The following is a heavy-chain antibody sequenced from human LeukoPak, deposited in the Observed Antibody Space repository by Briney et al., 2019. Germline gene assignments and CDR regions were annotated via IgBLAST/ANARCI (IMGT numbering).Heavy chain of an antibody. V-gene: IGHV3-30*18. CDR1: GISFSNYG. J-gene: IGHJ4*02. Sequence: GGSLRLSCAASGISFSNYGMQWVRQPPGKGLEWVGVIAHDGSIQYYADSVRGRFTISRDNSKNTLYVQMNSLRDEDTAVYYCAKDQRWESPHYLDSWGQGTLVTVSS. CDR3: AKDQRWESPHYLDS. CDR2: IAHDGSIQ. D-gene: IGHD1-26*01.